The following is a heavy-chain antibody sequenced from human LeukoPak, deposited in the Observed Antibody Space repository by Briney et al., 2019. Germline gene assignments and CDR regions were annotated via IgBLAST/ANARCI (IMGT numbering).Heavy chain of an antibody. Sequence: ASVKVSFKASGYTFTGYYMHWVRQAPGQGLEWMGWINPNSGGTNYAQKFQGRVTMTRDTSISTAYMELSRLRSDDTAVYYCARAARSSSWTAYYYYGMDVWGQGTTVTVS. CDR2: INPNSGGT. CDR3: ARAARSSSWTAYYYYGMDV. J-gene: IGHJ6*02. V-gene: IGHV1-2*02. CDR1: GYTFTGYY. D-gene: IGHD6-13*01.